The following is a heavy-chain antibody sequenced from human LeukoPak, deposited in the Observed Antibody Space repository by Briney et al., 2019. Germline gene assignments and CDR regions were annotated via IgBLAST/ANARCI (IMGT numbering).Heavy chain of an antibody. CDR2: INWNGGST. Sequence: GGSLRLSCAASGFTFDDYGMSWVRQAPGKGLEWVSGINWNGGSTGYADSVKGRFTISRDNAKNSLYLQMNSLRAEDTALYYCARAVAYYYDSSGYLNAFDIWGQGTMVTVSS. CDR3: ARAVAYYYDSSGYLNAFDI. D-gene: IGHD3-22*01. J-gene: IGHJ3*02. V-gene: IGHV3-20*04. CDR1: GFTFDDYG.